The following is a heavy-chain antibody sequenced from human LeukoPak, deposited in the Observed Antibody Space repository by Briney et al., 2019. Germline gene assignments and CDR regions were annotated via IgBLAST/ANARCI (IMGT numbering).Heavy chain of an antibody. V-gene: IGHV1-69*01. D-gene: IGHD2/OR15-2a*01. Sequence: SVKVSCKASGGTFSSYAISWVRQAPGQGLEWMGGIIPIFGTANYAQKFQGRVTITADESTSTAYMELSSLRSEDTAVYYCARPRNIVAKYYFDYWGQGTLVTVSS. CDR3: ARPRNIVAKYYFDY. CDR1: GGTFSSYA. CDR2: IIPIFGTA. J-gene: IGHJ4*02.